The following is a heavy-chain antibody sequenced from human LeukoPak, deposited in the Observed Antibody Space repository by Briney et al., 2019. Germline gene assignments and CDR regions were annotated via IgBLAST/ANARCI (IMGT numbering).Heavy chain of an antibody. Sequence: SETLSLTCTVSGGSISSYYWSWIRQPPGKGLEWIGEINHSGSTNYNPSLKSRVTISVDTSKNQFSLKLSSVTAADTAVYYCAREVYYDFWSGYYTGRTNNWFDPWGQGTLVTVSS. CDR1: GGSISSYY. J-gene: IGHJ5*02. V-gene: IGHV4-34*01. CDR3: AREVYYDFWSGYYTGRTNNWFDP. CDR2: INHSGST. D-gene: IGHD3-3*01.